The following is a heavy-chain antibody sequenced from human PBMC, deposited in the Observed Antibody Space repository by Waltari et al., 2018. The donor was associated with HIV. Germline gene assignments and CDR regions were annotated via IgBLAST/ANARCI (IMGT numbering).Heavy chain of an antibody. J-gene: IGHJ3*02. CDR2: IYTSGST. D-gene: IGHD2-2*01. CDR3: ARDRSGGEDVVVPAAPEGAFDI. Sequence: QVQLQESGPGLVKPSETLSLTCTVSGGSISSYYWSWIRQPAGKGLEWIGRIYTSGSTSSTPSLKGGVTMSVDTSKNQFSLKLSAVTAADTAVYYWARDRSGGEDVVVPAAPEGAFDIWGQGTMVTVSS. V-gene: IGHV4-4*07. CDR1: GGSISSYY.